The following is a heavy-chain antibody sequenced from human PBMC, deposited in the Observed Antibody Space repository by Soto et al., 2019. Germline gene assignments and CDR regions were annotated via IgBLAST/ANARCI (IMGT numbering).Heavy chain of an antibody. Sequence: ASVKVSCKASGGTFSSYAISWVRQAPGQGLEWMGGIIPIFGTANYAQKFQGRVTITADESTSTAYVELSSLRSEDTAVYYCARDSAGAAGTQYCVWGQGTLVTVSS. J-gene: IGHJ4*02. D-gene: IGHD6-13*01. CDR3: ARDSAGAAGTQYCV. CDR2: IIPIFGTA. V-gene: IGHV1-69*13. CDR1: GGTFSSYA.